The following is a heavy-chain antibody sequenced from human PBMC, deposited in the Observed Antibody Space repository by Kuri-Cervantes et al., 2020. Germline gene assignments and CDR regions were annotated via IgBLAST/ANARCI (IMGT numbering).Heavy chain of an antibody. CDR3: AKDSDSSGYRGVWGYSDY. J-gene: IGHJ4*02. V-gene: IGHV3-30*02. D-gene: IGHD3-22*01. CDR1: GFTFSSYG. CDR2: IRYDGSNK. Sequence: GESLKISCAASGFTFSSYGMHWVRQAPGKGLEWVAFIRYDGSNKYYADSVKGRFTISRDNSKNTLYLQMSSLRAEDTAVYYCAKDSDSSGYRGVWGYSDYWGQGTLVTVSS.